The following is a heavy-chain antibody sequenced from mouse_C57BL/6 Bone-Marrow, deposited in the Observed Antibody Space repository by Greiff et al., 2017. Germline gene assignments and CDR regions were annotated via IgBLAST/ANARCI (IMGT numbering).Heavy chain of an antibody. D-gene: IGHD1-1*01. J-gene: IGHJ3*01. Sequence: QVQLQQSGAELMKPGASVKLSCKATGYTFTGYWIEWVKQRPGHGLEWIGEILPGSGSTNYNEKFKGKATFPADTSSNTAYMQLSILTTEYSAIYYCARRATVVATPFAYWGQGTLVTVSS. V-gene: IGHV1-9*01. CDR2: ILPGSGST. CDR1: GYTFTGYW. CDR3: ARRATVVATPFAY.